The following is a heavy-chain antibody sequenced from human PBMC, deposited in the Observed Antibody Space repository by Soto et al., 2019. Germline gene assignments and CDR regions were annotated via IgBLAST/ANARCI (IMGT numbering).Heavy chain of an antibody. V-gene: IGHV3-53*01. Sequence: GGSLRLSCAVSGFTVSSNYMSWLRQAPGKGLEWVSVIYSGGSTYYADSVKGRFTISRDNSKSTLYLQMNSLRAEDTAVYYCARAVPAALDAFDIWGQGTMVTVSS. D-gene: IGHD2-2*01. CDR1: GFTVSSNY. CDR3: ARAVPAALDAFDI. CDR2: IYSGGST. J-gene: IGHJ3*02.